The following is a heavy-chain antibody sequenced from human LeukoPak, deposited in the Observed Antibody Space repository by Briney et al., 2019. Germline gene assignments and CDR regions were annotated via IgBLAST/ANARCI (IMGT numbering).Heavy chain of an antibody. D-gene: IGHD3-10*01. J-gene: IGHJ4*02. Sequence: PSETLSLTCAVYGGSFSGYYWSWIRQPPGKGLEWIGEINHSGSTNYNPSLKSRGTISVDTSKNQFSLKLSSVTAADTAVYYCAREMVRPGGAKDDYWGQGTLVTVSS. CDR2: INHSGST. CDR1: GGSFSGYY. CDR3: AREMVRPGGAKDDY. V-gene: IGHV4-34*01.